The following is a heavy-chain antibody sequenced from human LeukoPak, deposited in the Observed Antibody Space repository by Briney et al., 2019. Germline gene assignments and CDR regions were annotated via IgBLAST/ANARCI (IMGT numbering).Heavy chain of an antibody. CDR2: IYSGGST. J-gene: IGHJ5*02. CDR3: ARGRYCGGDCYLNWFDP. CDR1: GFTFSSYA. Sequence: GGSLRLSCAASGFTFSSYAMSWVRQAPGKGLEWVSVIYSGGSTYYADSVKGRFTISRDNAKNSLYLQMNSLRAEDTAVYYCARGRYCGGDCYLNWFDPWGQGTLVTVSS. V-gene: IGHV3-66*01. D-gene: IGHD2-21*02.